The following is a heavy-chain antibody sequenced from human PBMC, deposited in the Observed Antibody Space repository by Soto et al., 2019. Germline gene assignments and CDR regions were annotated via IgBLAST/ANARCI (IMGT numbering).Heavy chain of an antibody. D-gene: IGHD3-22*01. CDR1: GCTFSSYA. J-gene: IGHJ4*02. Sequence: QVQLVQSGAEVKKPGSSVKVSCKASGCTFSSYAISWVRQAPGQGLEWMGGIIPIFGTAYYAQKFQGRVTITAEESTSTAYMELSSLRSEDTAVYYCASYYYDSSGYYYKPYYFDYWGQGTLVTVSS. CDR2: IIPIFGTA. CDR3: ASYYYDSSGYYYKPYYFDY. V-gene: IGHV1-69*01.